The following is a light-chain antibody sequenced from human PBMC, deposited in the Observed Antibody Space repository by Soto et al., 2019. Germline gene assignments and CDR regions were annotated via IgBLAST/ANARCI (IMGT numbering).Light chain of an antibody. CDR2: AAS. V-gene: IGKV1-33*01. CDR3: QQYSHLIT. J-gene: IGKJ5*01. Sequence: IQLTQSPSSLSASVGDRVTITCRASQSISKYINWYQQKPGKAPKLLIYAASSLESGVSSRFSGSGSGTDFTFTISSLQPEDIATYYCQQYSHLITFGQGTRLEIK. CDR1: QSISKY.